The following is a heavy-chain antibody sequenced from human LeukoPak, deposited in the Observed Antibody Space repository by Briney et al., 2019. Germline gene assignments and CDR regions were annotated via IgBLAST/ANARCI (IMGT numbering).Heavy chain of an antibody. V-gene: IGHV4-4*07. CDR3: ARVRRYCSSTSCYSNWFDP. J-gene: IGHJ5*02. D-gene: IGHD2-2*02. CDR1: GVSISSYY. Sequence: KPSETLSLTCTVSGVSISSYYWSWIRQPAGKGLEWIGRIYTSGSTNYNPSLKSRVTMSVDTSKNQFSLKLSSVTAADTAVYYCARVRRYCSSTSCYSNWFDPWGQGTLVTVSS. CDR2: IYTSGST.